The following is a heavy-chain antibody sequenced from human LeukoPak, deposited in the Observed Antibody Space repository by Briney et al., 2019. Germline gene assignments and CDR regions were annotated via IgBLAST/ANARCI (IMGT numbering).Heavy chain of an antibody. V-gene: IGHV3-7*04. D-gene: IGHD5-24*01. J-gene: IGHJ4*02. CDR1: GFTFSSYG. CDR2: IKQDGGEK. Sequence: GGSLRLSCAASGFTFSSYGMSWVREAPGKGVEWVANIKQDGGEKYYVDSVKGRFTISRDNAKNSLYLQMNSLRPEDTAVYYCAGRGDGNLYYFDHWGQGTLVTASS. CDR3: AGRGDGNLYYFDH.